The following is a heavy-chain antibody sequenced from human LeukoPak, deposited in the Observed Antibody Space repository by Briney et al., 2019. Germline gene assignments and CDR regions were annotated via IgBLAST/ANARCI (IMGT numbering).Heavy chain of an antibody. J-gene: IGHJ6*02. CDR1: GYTFTSYG. CDR3: ARVVGYSSSLYYYYYGMDV. V-gene: IGHV1-18*01. CDR2: ISAYNGNT. Sequence: ASVKVSCKASGYTFTSYGISWVRQAPGQGLEWMGWISAYNGNTNYAQKLQGRVTMTTDTSTSTAYMELRSLRSDDTAAYYCARVVGYSSSLYYYYYGMDVWGQGTTVTVSS. D-gene: IGHD5-18*01.